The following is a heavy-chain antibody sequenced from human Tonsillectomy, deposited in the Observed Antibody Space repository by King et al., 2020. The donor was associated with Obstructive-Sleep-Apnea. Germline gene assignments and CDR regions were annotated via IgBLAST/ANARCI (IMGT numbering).Heavy chain of an antibody. V-gene: IGHV3-64D*06. J-gene: IGHJ4*02. CDR3: GKHLRGTYACAF. Sequence: VQLVESGGDLVQPGGSLRLSCSASGFTFSDDAMHWVRRTPGKGLEFVSTITSNGGRTYYSDSVQDRFSISRDNSRSTLFLQMSGLRSEDTALYYCGKHLRGTYACAFWGQGTLVTVSS. CDR1: GFTFSDDA. CDR2: ITSNGGRT.